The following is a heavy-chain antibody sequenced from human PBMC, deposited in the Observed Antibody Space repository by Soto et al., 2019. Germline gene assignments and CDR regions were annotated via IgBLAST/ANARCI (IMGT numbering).Heavy chain of an antibody. D-gene: IGHD2-2*01. CDR2: IIPISCTA. V-gene: IGHV1-69*01. Sequence: QVQLVQSGAEVKKPGSSVKVSCKASGGTFNSYAISWVRQAPGQLLEWMGGIIPISCTANYAQKVQGRVTITADESTSTAYMELSSLRSEDTAVYYCARSQGSSTSLEIYYYYYYGMDVWGQGTTVTVSS. CDR1: GGTFNSYA. CDR3: ARSQGSSTSLEIYYYYYYGMDV. J-gene: IGHJ6*02.